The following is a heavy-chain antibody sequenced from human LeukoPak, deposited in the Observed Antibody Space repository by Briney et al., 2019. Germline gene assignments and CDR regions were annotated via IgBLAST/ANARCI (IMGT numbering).Heavy chain of an antibody. CDR1: GYTFTGSY. J-gene: IGHJ5*02. CDR2: INPNSAGT. V-gene: IGHV1-2*02. CDR3: ARTRVTGKNWFDP. Sequence: ASVKVSCKASGYTFTGSYMHWVRQAPGQGLEWMGWINPNSAGTNYAQKLPGRVIMTRDTSIGTAYMELSRLRSDDTAVYYCARTRVTGKNWFDPWGQGTLVTVSS. D-gene: IGHD1-14*01.